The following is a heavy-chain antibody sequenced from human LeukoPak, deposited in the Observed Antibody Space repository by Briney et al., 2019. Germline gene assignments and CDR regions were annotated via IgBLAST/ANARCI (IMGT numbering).Heavy chain of an antibody. Sequence: PSETLSLTCAVYGGSFSGYYWSWIRQPPGKGLEWIGEINHSGSTNYNPSLKSRVTISVDTSKNQFSLKLSSVTAADTAVYYYAVMGCSSTSCSYYYYYMDVWGKGTTVTVSS. CDR1: GGSFSGYY. D-gene: IGHD2-2*01. V-gene: IGHV4-34*01. CDR2: INHSGST. J-gene: IGHJ6*03. CDR3: AVMGCSSTSCSYYYYYMDV.